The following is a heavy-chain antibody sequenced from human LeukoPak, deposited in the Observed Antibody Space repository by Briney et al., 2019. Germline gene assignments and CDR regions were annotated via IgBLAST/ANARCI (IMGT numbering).Heavy chain of an antibody. CDR1: GFTFSSDS. CDR3: ARVVTSPPLFVIDY. CDR2: ISSSSSYI. J-gene: IGHJ4*02. D-gene: IGHD2-2*01. V-gene: IGHV3-21*01. Sequence: GWALRLSCAASGFTFSSDSMNWGRQAPGKGLEWVSSISSSSSYIYYADSVKGRFTISRDNAKNSLYLQMNSLRAEDTAVYYCARVVTSPPLFVIDYWGQGTLVTVSS.